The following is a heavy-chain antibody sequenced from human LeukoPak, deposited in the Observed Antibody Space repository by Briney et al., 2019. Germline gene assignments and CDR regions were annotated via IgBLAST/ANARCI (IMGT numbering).Heavy chain of an antibody. CDR2: ITASGGNT. CDR1: GFTFSSYA. J-gene: IGHJ4*02. D-gene: IGHD3-3*01. Sequence: GGSLRLSCAASGFTFSSYAMGWVRQAPGKGLEWVSAITASGGNTYYADSVKGRFTISRDNSKNTLYLQMNSLRAEDTAVYYCAKDRYYDFWSGYQWGQGTLVTVSS. CDR3: AKDRYYDFWSGYQ. V-gene: IGHV3-23*01.